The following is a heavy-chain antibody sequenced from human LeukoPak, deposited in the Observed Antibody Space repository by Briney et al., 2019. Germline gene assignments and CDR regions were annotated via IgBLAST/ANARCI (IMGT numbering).Heavy chain of an antibody. CDR1: GFTFSSYA. Sequence: GGSLSLSCAASGFTFSSYAMSWLRQAPGKGLKWVSAISGSGGSTSYAHSVRGRLTISRDNSKNTLYLQMNSLRAEDTAVYYCAKALAVASIGLGTYYFDYWGQGTLVTVSS. CDR2: ISGSGGST. J-gene: IGHJ4*02. CDR3: AKALAVASIGLGTYYFDY. V-gene: IGHV3-23*01. D-gene: IGHD6-19*01.